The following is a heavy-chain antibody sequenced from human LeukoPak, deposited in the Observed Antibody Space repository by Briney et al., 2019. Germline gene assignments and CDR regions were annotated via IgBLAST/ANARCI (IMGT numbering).Heavy chain of an antibody. CDR1: GFTFSSYS. J-gene: IGHJ4*02. Sequence: GGSLRLSCAASGFTFSSYSMNWVRQAPGKGLEWVSSISSSSSYIYYADSVKGRFTISRDNAKNSLYLQMNSLRAEDTAVYYCARGSTYYYGSGSYFNRPEASFDYWGQGTLVTVSS. D-gene: IGHD3-10*01. V-gene: IGHV3-21*01. CDR2: ISSSSSYI. CDR3: ARGSTYYYGSGSYFNRPEASFDY.